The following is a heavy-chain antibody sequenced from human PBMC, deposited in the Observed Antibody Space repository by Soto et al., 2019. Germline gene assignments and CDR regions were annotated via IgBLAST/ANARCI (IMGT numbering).Heavy chain of an antibody. CDR3: STGSPFRGSVFDY. Sequence: GGSLRLSCAASGFSFRTTWMAWVRQAPGKGLEWVGRIKSKSAGETTDYADPVKGRFTISRDDSKDTLYLHMDSLETGDTAVYYCSTGSPFRGSVFDYWGQGXLVTVYS. V-gene: IGHV3-15*05. J-gene: IGHJ4*02. CDR2: IKSKSAGETT. D-gene: IGHD3-16*01. CDR1: GFSFRTTW.